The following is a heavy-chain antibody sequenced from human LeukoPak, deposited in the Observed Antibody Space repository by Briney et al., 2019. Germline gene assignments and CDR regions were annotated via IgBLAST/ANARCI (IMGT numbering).Heavy chain of an antibody. CDR1: GGSISSYY. Sequence: PSETLSLTCTVSGGSISSYYWSWIRQPAGKGLEWIGRIYTSESTNYNPSLKSRATMSVDTSKNQFSLKLSSVTAADTAVYYCARAASSGLSHYFDYWGQGTLVTVSS. CDR2: IYTSEST. V-gene: IGHV4-4*07. CDR3: ARAASSGLSHYFDY. J-gene: IGHJ4*02. D-gene: IGHD6-19*01.